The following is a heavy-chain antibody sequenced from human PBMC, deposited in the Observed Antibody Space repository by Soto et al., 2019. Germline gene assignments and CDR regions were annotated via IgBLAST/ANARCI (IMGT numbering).Heavy chain of an antibody. J-gene: IGHJ4*02. CDR3: ARVPDY. D-gene: IGHD2-2*01. Sequence: PSETLSLTCVVSGTSISSTYWGWIRQPPGKGLEWIGSLYYSGSTYYNPSLKSRVTISVDTSKNQFSLKLSSVTAADTAVYYCARVPDYWGQGILVTVLL. CDR2: LYYSGST. V-gene: IGHV4-39*01. CDR1: GTSISSTY.